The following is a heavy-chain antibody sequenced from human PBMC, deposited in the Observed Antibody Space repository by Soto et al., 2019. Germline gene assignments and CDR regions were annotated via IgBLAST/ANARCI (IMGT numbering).Heavy chain of an antibody. J-gene: IGHJ4*02. CDR3: AKDGESYGPLGLFDY. V-gene: IGHV3-23*01. Sequence: GGSVRLSCAVSGFTFSSYAMSWVRQAPGKGLEWVSAISGSGGSTYYADSVKGRFTISRDNSKNTLYLQMNSLRAEDTAVYYCAKDGESYGPLGLFDYWGQGTLVTVSS. CDR1: GFTFSSYA. D-gene: IGHD5-18*01. CDR2: ISGSGGST.